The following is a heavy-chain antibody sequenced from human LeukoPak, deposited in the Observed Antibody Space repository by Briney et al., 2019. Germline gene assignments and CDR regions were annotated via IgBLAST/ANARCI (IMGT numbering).Heavy chain of an antibody. CDR2: IYTSGST. J-gene: IGHJ6*03. V-gene: IGHV4-4*07. CDR3: ARERSCYGSGSNYYYYYMDV. Sequence: SETLSLTCTVSGGSISSYYWSWIRQPAGKGLEWIGRIYTSGSTNYNPSLKSRVTMSVDTSKNQFSLKLSSVTAADTAVYYCARERSCYGSGSNYYYYYMDVWGKGTTVTISS. D-gene: IGHD3-10*01. CDR1: GGSISSYY.